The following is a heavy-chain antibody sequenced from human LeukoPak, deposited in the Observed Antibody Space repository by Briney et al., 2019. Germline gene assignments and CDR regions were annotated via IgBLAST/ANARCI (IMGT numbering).Heavy chain of an antibody. V-gene: IGHV3-74*01. CDR2: INSDGSST. D-gene: IGHD3-10*01. CDR1: GFTFSSYW. CDR3: ARALITMVRGVNWFDT. Sequence: GGSLRLSCAASGFTFSSYWMHWVRQDPGKGLVWVSRINSDGSSTSYADSVKGRFTISRDNAKNALYLQMNGLRAEDTAVYYCARALITMVRGVNWFDTWGQGTLVTVSS. J-gene: IGHJ5*02.